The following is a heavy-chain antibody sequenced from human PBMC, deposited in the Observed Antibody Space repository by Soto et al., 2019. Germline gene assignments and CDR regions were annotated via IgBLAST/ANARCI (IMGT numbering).Heavy chain of an antibody. CDR2: IKGDASET. CDR3: AGDRGSVWHGLDHWGLGV. CDR1: GFTFSNYW. J-gene: IGHJ6*02. D-gene: IGHD6-25*01. Sequence: DVHLVESGGSLVQPGGSLRLSCAASGFTFSNYWMTWVRQAPGKGLEWVANIKGDASETSYVDSVKGRFTISRDNAKASLYLQRNTRTGEDTALYYCAGDRGSVWHGLDHWGLGVRGQGSTVIVSS. V-gene: IGHV3-7*03.